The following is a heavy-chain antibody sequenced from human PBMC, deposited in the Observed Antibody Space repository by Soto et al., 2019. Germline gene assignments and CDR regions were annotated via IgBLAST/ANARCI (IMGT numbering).Heavy chain of an antibody. CDR3: AREAHIVVVTAIQYNWFDP. Sequence: HPGGSLRLSCAASGFTFSSCWMHWVRQAPGKGLVWVSRINSDGSSTSYADSVKGRFTISRDNAKNTLYLQMNSLRAEDTAVYYCAREAHIVVVTAIQYNWFDPWGQGTLVTGSS. V-gene: IGHV3-74*01. CDR1: GFTFSSCW. D-gene: IGHD2-21*02. CDR2: INSDGSST. J-gene: IGHJ5*02.